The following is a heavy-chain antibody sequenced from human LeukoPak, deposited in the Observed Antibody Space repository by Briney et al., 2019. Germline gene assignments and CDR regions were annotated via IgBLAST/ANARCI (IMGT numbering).Heavy chain of an antibody. Sequence: PSETLSLTCTVSGGSISSRTYYWSWIRQPPGKGLEWIGSIYYSGSTYYNPSLKSRVTISVDTSKNQFSLKLSSVTAADTAVYYCARWGRMIVAPRVAFDIWGQGTMVTVSS. V-gene: IGHV4-39*07. CDR1: GGSISSRTYY. D-gene: IGHD3-22*01. J-gene: IGHJ3*02. CDR2: IYYSGST. CDR3: ARWGRMIVAPRVAFDI.